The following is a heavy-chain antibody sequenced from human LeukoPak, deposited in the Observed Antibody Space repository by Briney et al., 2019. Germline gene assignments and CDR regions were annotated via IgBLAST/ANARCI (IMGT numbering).Heavy chain of an antibody. Sequence: SETLSLTCDISGGSCDDYYCSWIRQPPGKGLEWIGEIHPHGIFYYNSSLMSRVTISIDTSKSQFSLRLTSVTAADTAFYYCARGRDRSKAGDHWGQGSLVTVSS. CDR1: GGSCDDYY. D-gene: IGHD5-24*01. CDR3: ARGRDRSKAGDH. J-gene: IGHJ4*02. CDR2: IHPHGIF. V-gene: IGHV4-34*01.